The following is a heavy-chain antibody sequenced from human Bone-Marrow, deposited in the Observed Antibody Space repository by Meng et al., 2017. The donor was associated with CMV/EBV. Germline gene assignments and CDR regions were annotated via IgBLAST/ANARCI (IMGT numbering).Heavy chain of an antibody. J-gene: IGHJ4*02. D-gene: IGHD5-12*01. Sequence: SVKVSCKGSGFTFTGSAVQWVRQARGQGLEWIGWIVVGSGNTNYAQKFQERVTMTRDKSTSTAYMELSGLRAEDTAVYYCARTRAKWLRFWTVDYFDYWGQGTLVTVSS. CDR2: IVVGSGNT. V-gene: IGHV1-58*01. CDR3: ARTRAKWLRFWTVDYFDY. CDR1: GFTFTGSA.